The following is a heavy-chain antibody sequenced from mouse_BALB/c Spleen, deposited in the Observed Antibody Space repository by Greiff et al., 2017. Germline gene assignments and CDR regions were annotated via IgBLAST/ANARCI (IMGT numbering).Heavy chain of an antibody. CDR2: INSNGGST. CDR3: ARDGYYVDFDV. CDR1: GFTFSSYY. V-gene: IGHV5-6-2*01. D-gene: IGHD2-3*01. J-gene: IGHJ1*01. Sequence: EVMLVESGGGLVKLGGSLKLSCAASGFTFSSYYMSWVRQTPEKRLELVAAINSNGGSTYYPDTVKGRFTISRDNAKNTLYLQMSSLKSEDTALYYCARDGYYVDFDVWGAGTTVTVSS.